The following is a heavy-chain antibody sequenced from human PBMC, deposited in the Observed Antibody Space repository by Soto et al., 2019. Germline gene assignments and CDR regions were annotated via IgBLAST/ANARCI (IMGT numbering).Heavy chain of an antibody. CDR1: GGTFSSNI. CDR3: ARSLYYYGSGERSWFDP. V-gene: IGHV1-69*02. CDR2: IIPMIHIV. D-gene: IGHD3-10*01. Sequence: QAQLVQSGAEVRKPGSSVKVSCEASGGTFSSNIINWVRQSPGQGLEWMGRIIPMIHIVNYAQKFQDRVTINADKSKRTAYMELSNMRSEDTAVYYCARSLYYYGSGERSWFDPWGQGTLVTVSS. J-gene: IGHJ5*02.